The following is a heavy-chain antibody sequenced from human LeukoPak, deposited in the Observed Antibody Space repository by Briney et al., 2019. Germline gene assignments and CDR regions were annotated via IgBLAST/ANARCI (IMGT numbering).Heavy chain of an antibody. J-gene: IGHJ4*02. V-gene: IGHV3-23*01. CDR3: AKDHLGGNSRAYFDY. Sequence: GWSLRLSCAASVFTFSSYAMSWVRQAPGKGLEWVSAISGSGGSTYYADSVKGRFTISRDNSKNTLYLQMNSLRAEDTAVYYCAKDHLGGNSRAYFDYWGQGTLVTVSS. CDR1: VFTFSSYA. CDR2: ISGSGGST. D-gene: IGHD4-23*01.